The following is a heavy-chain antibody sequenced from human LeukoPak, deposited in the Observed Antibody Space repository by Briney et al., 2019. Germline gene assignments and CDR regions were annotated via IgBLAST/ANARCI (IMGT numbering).Heavy chain of an antibody. Sequence: SQTLSLTCTVSGGSISSGSYYWSWIRQPAGKGLEWIGRIYTSGSTNYNPSLKSRVTISVDRSKNQFSLKLTSVTAADTAVYYCARVSGFGDPFDYWGQGTLVTVSS. J-gene: IGHJ4*02. CDR3: ARVSGFGDPFDY. CDR1: GGSISSGSYY. CDR2: IYTSGST. V-gene: IGHV4-61*02. D-gene: IGHD3-10*01.